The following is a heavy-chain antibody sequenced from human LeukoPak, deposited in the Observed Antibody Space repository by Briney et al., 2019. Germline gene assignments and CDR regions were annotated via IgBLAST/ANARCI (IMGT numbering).Heavy chain of an antibody. V-gene: IGHV3-30-3*01. CDR1: GFTFSLYA. CDR2: TSYDGSKK. J-gene: IGHJ4*02. CDR3: ARSSQRDYFDY. Sequence: PGRSLRLSCTGSGFTFSLYAMHWVRQAPGKGLEWVAFTSYDGSKKYYADSVKGRFTISRDNSENTLFLHINSLRADDTAMYYCARSSQRDYFDYWGQGTLVTVSS.